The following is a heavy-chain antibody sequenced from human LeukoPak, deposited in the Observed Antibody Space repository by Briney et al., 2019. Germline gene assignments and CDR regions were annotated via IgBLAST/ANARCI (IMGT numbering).Heavy chain of an antibody. Sequence: PGGSLRLSCAASGFTFSRYWMSWVRQAPGKGLEWVANIKQDGSEKYYVDSVKGRFTISRDNAKNSLYLQMNSLRAEDTAVYYCARDRTRSSGWYWSYWGQGTLVTVSS. CDR1: GFTFSRYW. CDR3: ARDRTRSSGWYWSY. V-gene: IGHV3-7*01. J-gene: IGHJ4*02. CDR2: IKQDGSEK. D-gene: IGHD6-19*01.